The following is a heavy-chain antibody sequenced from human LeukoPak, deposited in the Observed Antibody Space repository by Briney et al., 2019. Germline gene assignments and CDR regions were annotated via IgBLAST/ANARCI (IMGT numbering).Heavy chain of an antibody. CDR2: IRSKAYGGTT. V-gene: IGHV3-49*03. CDR3: TRDRLPGIAVAGMV. Sequence: LSLTCTVSGGSISSYYWSWFRQAPGKGLEWVGFIRSKAYGGTTEYAASVKGRFTISRDDSKSIAYLQMNSLKTEDTAVYYCTRDRLPGIAVAGMVWGQGTMVTVSS. D-gene: IGHD6-19*01. J-gene: IGHJ3*01. CDR1: GGSISSYY.